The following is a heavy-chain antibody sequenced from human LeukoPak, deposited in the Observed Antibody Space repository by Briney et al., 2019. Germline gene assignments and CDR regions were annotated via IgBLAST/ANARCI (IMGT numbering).Heavy chain of an antibody. D-gene: IGHD3-3*01. CDR1: GYTFTGYY. Sequence: ASVKVSCKASGYTFTGYYMHWVRQAPGQGLEWMGWINPNSGGTNYAQKFQGRVTMTRDTSISTAYMELSSLRSEDTAVYHCARGRDFWSGYFDYWGQGTLVTVSS. CDR2: INPNSGGT. V-gene: IGHV1-2*02. J-gene: IGHJ4*02. CDR3: ARGRDFWSGYFDY.